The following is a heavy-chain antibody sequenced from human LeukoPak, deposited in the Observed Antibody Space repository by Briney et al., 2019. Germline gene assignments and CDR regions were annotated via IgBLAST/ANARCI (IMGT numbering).Heavy chain of an antibody. CDR3: ASETAAAPLDP. J-gene: IGHJ5*02. CDR1: GYTFTDYY. Sequence: ASVKVSCKASGYTFTDYYIHWVRQAPGQGLEWVGWFNPNSGGTNYAQKFQGRVTMTRDTSISTAYMELSRLRSDDTAVYYCASETAAAPLDPWGQGTLVTVSS. V-gene: IGHV1-2*02. CDR2: FNPNSGGT. D-gene: IGHD6-13*01.